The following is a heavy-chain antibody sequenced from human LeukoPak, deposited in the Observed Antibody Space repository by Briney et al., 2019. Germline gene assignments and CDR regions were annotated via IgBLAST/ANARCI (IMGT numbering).Heavy chain of an antibody. J-gene: IGHJ4*02. CDR2: ISGSGGST. V-gene: IGHV3-23*01. Sequence: GGSLRLSCAASGFTLSSYAMSWVRQAPGKGLEWVSAISGSGGSTYYADSVKGRFTISRDNSKNTLYLQMNSLRAEDTAVYYCANTRSITIFGVVNFDYWGQGTLVTVSS. D-gene: IGHD3-3*01. CDR3: ANTRSITIFGVVNFDY. CDR1: GFTLSSYA.